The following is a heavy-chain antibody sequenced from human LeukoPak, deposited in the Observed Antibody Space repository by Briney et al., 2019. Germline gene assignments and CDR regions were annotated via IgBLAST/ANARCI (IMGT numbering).Heavy chain of an antibody. CDR1: GGSFSGYY. J-gene: IGHJ6*02. V-gene: IGHV4-34*01. D-gene: IGHD5-18*01. CDR3: ARRRGYSYGYGYYYYYGMDV. Sequence: SETLSLTCAVYGGSFSGYYWSWIRQPPGKGLEWIGEINHSGSTNYNPSLKSRVTISVDTSKNQFSLKLSSVTAADTAVYYCARRRGYSYGYGYYYYYGMDVWGQGTTVTVSS. CDR2: INHSGST.